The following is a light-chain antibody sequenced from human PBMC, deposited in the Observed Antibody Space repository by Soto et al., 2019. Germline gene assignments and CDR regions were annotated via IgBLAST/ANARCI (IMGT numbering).Light chain of an antibody. Sequence: QPVLTQSSSASASLGSSVRLTCTLSFGHSTYIIAWHQQQPGKAPRYLMKLEGSGSYNKGSGIPDRFSGSSSGADRYLTISNLQSEDEADYYCEAWDSTTRVFGGGTKLTVL. CDR1: FGHSTYI. V-gene: IGLV4-60*03. J-gene: IGLJ2*01. CDR2: LEGSGSY. CDR3: EAWDSTTRV.